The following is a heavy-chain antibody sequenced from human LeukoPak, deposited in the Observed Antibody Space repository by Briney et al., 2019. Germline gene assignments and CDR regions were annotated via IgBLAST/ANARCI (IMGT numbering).Heavy chain of an antibody. CDR3: AKVGGSGSYYNFFDY. Sequence: GRSLRLSCAASGFTFSSYGMHWVRQAPGKGLEWVAVISYDGSNKYYADSVKGRFTISRDNSKNMLYLQMNSLRAEDTAVYYCAKVGGSGSYYNFFDYWGQGTLVTVSS. J-gene: IGHJ4*02. CDR2: ISYDGSNK. D-gene: IGHD3-10*01. V-gene: IGHV3-30*18. CDR1: GFTFSSYG.